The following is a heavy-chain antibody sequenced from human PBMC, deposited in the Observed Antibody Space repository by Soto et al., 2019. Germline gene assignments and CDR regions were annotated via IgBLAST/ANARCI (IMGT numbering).Heavy chain of an antibody. CDR3: ARNSGFLEWLPTQYGMDV. Sequence: PGGSLRLSCASSGFTFRSYAMHWVRQAPGKGLEWVAVISYDGSNKYYADSVKGRFTISRDNSKNTLYLQMNSLRAEDTAVYYCARNSGFLEWLPTQYGMDVWGQGTTVTVSS. CDR2: ISYDGSNK. D-gene: IGHD3-3*01. CDR1: GFTFRSYA. J-gene: IGHJ6*02. V-gene: IGHV3-30-3*01.